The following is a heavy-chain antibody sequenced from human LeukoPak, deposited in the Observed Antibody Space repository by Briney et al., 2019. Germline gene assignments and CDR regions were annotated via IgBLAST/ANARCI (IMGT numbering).Heavy chain of an antibody. CDR1: GFTFSSYE. J-gene: IGHJ2*01. D-gene: IGHD3-3*01. Sequence: GGSLRLSCAASGFTFSSYEMNWDRQAPGKGLELVSYISSSGSTRYYADSVKGRFTISRDNAKNSLYLQMNSLRAEDTAVYYCARDDFWSGYSYDLWGRGTLVTVSS. V-gene: IGHV3-48*03. CDR3: ARDDFWSGYSYDL. CDR2: ISSSGSTR.